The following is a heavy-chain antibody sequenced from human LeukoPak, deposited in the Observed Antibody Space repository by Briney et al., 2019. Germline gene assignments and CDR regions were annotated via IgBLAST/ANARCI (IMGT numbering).Heavy chain of an antibody. Sequence: SETLSLTCTVSGGSISSYYWSWIRQPPGKGLEWIGYIYYSGITNYNPSLKSRVTISVDTSKNQFSLKLSSVTAADTAVYYCARDRGSSGWHTYYYDSSGYSVGHWFDPWGQGTLVTVSS. J-gene: IGHJ5*02. CDR3: ARDRGSSGWHTYYYDSSGYSVGHWFDP. CDR2: IYYSGIT. D-gene: IGHD3-22*01. CDR1: GGSISSYY. V-gene: IGHV4-59*01.